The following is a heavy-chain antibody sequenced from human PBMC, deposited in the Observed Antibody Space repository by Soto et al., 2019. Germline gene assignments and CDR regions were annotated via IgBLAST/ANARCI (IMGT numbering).Heavy chain of an antibody. D-gene: IGHD3-22*01. CDR3: AGADSSGYYWDGAFDI. J-gene: IGHJ3*02. CDR1: GGTFSSYA. CDR2: IIPIFGTA. V-gene: IGHV1-69*06. Sequence: SVKVSCKASGGTFSSYAISWVRQAPGQGLEWMGGIIPIFGTANYAQKFQGRVTITADKSTSTAYMELSSLRSEDTAVYYCAGADSSGYYWDGAFDIWGQGTMVTVSS.